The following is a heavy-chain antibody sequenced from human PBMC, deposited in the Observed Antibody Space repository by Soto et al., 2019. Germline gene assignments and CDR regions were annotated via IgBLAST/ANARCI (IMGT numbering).Heavy chain of an antibody. CDR2: IYYSGST. J-gene: IGHJ4*02. V-gene: IGHV4-39*01. CDR1: GGSISSSSYY. Sequence: SETLSLTCTVSGGSISSSSYYWGWIRQPPGKGLEWIGSIYYSGSTYYNPSLKSRVTISVDTSKNQFSLKLSSVTAADTAVYYCARLEVGATIGSDYWGQGTLVTVSS. D-gene: IGHD1-26*01. CDR3: ARLEVGATIGSDY.